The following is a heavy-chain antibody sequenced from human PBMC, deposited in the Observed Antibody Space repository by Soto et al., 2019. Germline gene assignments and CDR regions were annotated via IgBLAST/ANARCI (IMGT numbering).Heavy chain of an antibody. CDR3: ARVYQLLWVGYYYGMDV. Sequence: QVQLVESGGGVVQPGRSLRLSCAASGFTFSSYGMHWVRQAPGKGLEWVAVIWYDGSNKYYADSVKGRFTISRDNSKKTLYLQVNSLRAEDTAVYYCARVYQLLWVGYYYGMDVWGQGTTVTVSS. V-gene: IGHV3-33*01. D-gene: IGHD2-2*01. CDR2: IWYDGSNK. J-gene: IGHJ6*02. CDR1: GFTFSSYG.